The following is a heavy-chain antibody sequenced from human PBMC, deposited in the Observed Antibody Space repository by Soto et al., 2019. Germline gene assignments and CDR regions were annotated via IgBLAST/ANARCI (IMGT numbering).Heavy chain of an antibody. J-gene: IGHJ5*02. Sequence: SETLSLTCTVSGGSISSSSYYWGWIRQPPGKGLEWIGSIYYSGSTYYNPSLKSRVTISVDTSKNQFSLKLSSVTAADTAVYYCARLLPDIVVVPAAMDGVWFDPWGQGTLVTVSS. CDR1: GGSISSSSYY. V-gene: IGHV4-39*01. CDR3: ARLLPDIVVVPAAMDGVWFDP. D-gene: IGHD2-2*01. CDR2: IYYSGST.